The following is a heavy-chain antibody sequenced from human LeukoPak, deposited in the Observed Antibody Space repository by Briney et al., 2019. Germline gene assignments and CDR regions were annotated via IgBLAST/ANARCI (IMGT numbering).Heavy chain of an antibody. D-gene: IGHD4-23*01. V-gene: IGHV4-30-4*01. CDR3: ARDLLNEGNHLDY. Sequence: PSETLSLTCTVSSGSISSGDYYWSWIRQPPGKGLEWIGYIYYSGSTYYNPSLKSRVTISVDTSKNQFSLKLSSVTAADTAVYYCARDLLNEGNHLDYWGQGTLVTVSS. CDR1: SGSISSGDYY. CDR2: IYYSGST. J-gene: IGHJ4*02.